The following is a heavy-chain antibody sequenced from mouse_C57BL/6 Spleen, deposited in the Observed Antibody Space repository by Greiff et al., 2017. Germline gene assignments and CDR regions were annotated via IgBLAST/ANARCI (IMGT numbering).Heavy chain of an antibody. CDR2: IYPSDSET. Sequence: VQLQQPGAELVRPGSSVKLSCKASGYTFTSYWMDWVKQRPGQGLEWIGNIYPSDSETHYNQKFKDKATLTVDKSSSTAYMQLSSLTSEDSAVYYCAREGHYYGGSYGAMDYWGQGTSVTVSS. V-gene: IGHV1-61*01. D-gene: IGHD1-1*01. CDR3: AREGHYYGGSYGAMDY. J-gene: IGHJ4*01. CDR1: GYTFTSYW.